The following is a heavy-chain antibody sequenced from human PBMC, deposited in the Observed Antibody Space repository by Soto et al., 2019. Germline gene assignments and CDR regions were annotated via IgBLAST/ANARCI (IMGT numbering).Heavy chain of an antibody. CDR2: ISYDGSNK. CDR3: ARDKRDLRFLEWSYYFDY. V-gene: IGHV3-30*19. Sequence: PGGSLRLSCAASGFTFSSYGMHWVRQAPGKGLEWVAVISYDGSNKYYADSVKGRFTVSRDNSKNTLYLQVNSLRAEDTAVYYCARDKRDLRFLEWSYYFDYWGQGTLVTVS. J-gene: IGHJ4*02. D-gene: IGHD3-3*01. CDR1: GFTFSSYG.